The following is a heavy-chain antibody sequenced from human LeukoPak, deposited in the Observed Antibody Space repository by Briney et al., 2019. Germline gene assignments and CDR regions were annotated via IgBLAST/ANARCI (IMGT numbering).Heavy chain of an antibody. V-gene: IGHV3-30*02. CDR3: AKDLAAGTTGGDWFDP. CDR2: IRYDGSNK. Sequence: GGSLRLSCAASGFTFSSYGMHWVRQAPGKGLEWVAFIRYDGSNKYYADSVKGRFTISRDNSKNTLYLQMNSPRAEDTAVYYCAKDLAAGTTGGDWFDPWGQGTLVTVSS. J-gene: IGHJ5*02. CDR1: GFTFSSYG. D-gene: IGHD1-7*01.